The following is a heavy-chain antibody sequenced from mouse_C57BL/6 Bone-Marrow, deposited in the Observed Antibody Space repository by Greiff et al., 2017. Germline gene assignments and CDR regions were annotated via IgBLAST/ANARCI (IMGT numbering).Heavy chain of an antibody. D-gene: IGHD2-3*01. CDR1: GYTFTGYW. Sequence: QVQLQESGAELMKPGASVKLSCKATGYTFTGYWIEWVKQRPGHGLAWIGEILPGSGSTNYNEKFKGKATFTADTSSNTAYMQLSSLTTEDSAIYYCAFYDGRGFAYWGQGTLVTVSA. J-gene: IGHJ3*01. V-gene: IGHV1-9*01. CDR2: ILPGSGST. CDR3: AFYDGRGFAY.